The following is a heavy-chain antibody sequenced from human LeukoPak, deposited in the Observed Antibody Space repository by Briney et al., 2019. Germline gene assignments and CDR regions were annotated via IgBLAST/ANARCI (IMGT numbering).Heavy chain of an antibody. D-gene: IGHD3-16*01. CDR1: GFTSSSYW. CDR3: AKDAGSGLGAQFDY. CDR2: INNDGTYT. J-gene: IGHJ4*02. V-gene: IGHV3-74*01. Sequence: GGSLRLSCAVSGFTSSSYWMHWVRQAPGKGLVWVSRINNDGTYTVYADSVKGRFTISRDNAKNSLYLQMNSPRAEDTTLYYCAKDAGSGLGAQFDYWGQGTLVTVSS.